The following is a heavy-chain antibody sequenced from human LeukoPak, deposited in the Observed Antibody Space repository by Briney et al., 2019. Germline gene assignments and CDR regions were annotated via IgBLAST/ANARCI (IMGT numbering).Heavy chain of an antibody. CDR2: INAGNGNT. J-gene: IGHJ5*02. D-gene: IGHD2-2*01. CDR3: ARAGYCSSTSCLNWFDP. Sequence: ASVKVSCKASGYTFTSYAMHWVRQAPGQRLEWMGWINAGNGNTKYSQEFQGRVTITRDTSASTAYMELSSLRSEDMAVYYCARAGYCSSTSCLNWFDPRGQGTLVTVSS. CDR1: GYTFTSYA. V-gene: IGHV1-3*03.